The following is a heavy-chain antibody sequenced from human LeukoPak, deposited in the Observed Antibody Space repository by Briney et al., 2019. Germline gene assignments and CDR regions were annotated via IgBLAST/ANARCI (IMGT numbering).Heavy chain of an antibody. J-gene: IGHJ4*02. CDR3: ARDSDSAAFDY. CDR1: GGSISSYY. D-gene: IGHD6-13*01. CDR2: IYYSGST. V-gene: IGHV4-59*01. Sequence: SETLSLTCTVSGGSISSYYWSWIRQPPGKGLERIGYIYYSGSTNYNPSLKSRVTISVDTSKNQFSLKLSSVTAADTAVYYCARDSDSAAFDYWGQGTLVTVSS.